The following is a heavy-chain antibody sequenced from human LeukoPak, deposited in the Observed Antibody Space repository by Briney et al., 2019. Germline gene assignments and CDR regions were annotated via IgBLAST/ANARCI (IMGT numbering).Heavy chain of an antibody. CDR1: GFSFEDYG. V-gene: IGHV3-9*01. CDR3: AKHMRATNTYYFYGLDV. J-gene: IGHJ6*02. CDR2: ISWNGSST. Sequence: GRSLRLSCAATGFSFEDYGMHWVRQPPGKGLEWVSGISWNGSSTDYADSVKGRFTISRDNAKNSLYLQLSSLRPEDTALYYCAKHMRATNTYYFYGLDVWGQGTTVTVSS. D-gene: IGHD1-26*01.